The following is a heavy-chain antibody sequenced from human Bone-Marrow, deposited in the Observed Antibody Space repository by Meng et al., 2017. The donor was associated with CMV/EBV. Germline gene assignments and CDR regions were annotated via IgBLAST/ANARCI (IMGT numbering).Heavy chain of an antibody. CDR1: GSTFTSYA. V-gene: IGHV1-3*01. D-gene: IGHD1-20*01. Sequence: ASGSTFTSYAMHWVRQAPGQRLEWMGWINAGNGNKKYSQEFQGRVTITRDTYASTAYMELSSLRSEDTAVYYCARGVPPVRLTGFDPWGQGTLVTVSS. J-gene: IGHJ5*02. CDR3: ARGVPPVRLTGFDP. CDR2: INAGNGNK.